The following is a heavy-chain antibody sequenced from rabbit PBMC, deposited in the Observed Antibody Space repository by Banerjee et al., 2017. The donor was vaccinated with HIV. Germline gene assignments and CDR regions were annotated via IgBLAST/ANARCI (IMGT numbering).Heavy chain of an antibody. J-gene: IGHJ4*01. D-gene: IGHD1-1*01. V-gene: IGHV1S45*01. CDR3: ARDLTGVIGWNFGW. CDR1: RFDFSTYS. CDR2: IVPIFGVT. Sequence: QEQLVESGGGLVQPGGSLKLSCKASRFDFSTYSMSWVRQAPGKGLEWIGYIVPIFGVTYYANWVNGRFTFSKTSSTTVTLQVTSLTAADTATYFCARDLTGVIGWNFGWWGPGTLVTVS.